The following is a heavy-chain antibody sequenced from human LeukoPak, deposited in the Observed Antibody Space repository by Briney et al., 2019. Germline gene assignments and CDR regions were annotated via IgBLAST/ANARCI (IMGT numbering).Heavy chain of an antibody. D-gene: IGHD2-15*01. CDR3: ATSTYCSGGSCYSRTFQY. J-gene: IGHJ4*02. CDR1: GFTFSSYW. V-gene: IGHV3-74*01. CDR2: INSDGSST. Sequence: GGSLRLSCAASGFTFSSYWMHWVRQAPGKGLVWVSRINSDGSSTTYADSVKGRFTISRGNAKNTLYLQMNSLRAEDTAVYYCATSTYCSGGSCYSRTFQYWGQGTLVTVSS.